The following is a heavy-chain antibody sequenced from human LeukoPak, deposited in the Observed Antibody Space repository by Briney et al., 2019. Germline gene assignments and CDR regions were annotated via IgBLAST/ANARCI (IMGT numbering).Heavy chain of an antibody. V-gene: IGHV3-30*18. Sequence: PGGSLRLSCAASGFTFSSYGMHWVRQAPGKGLEWVAVISYDGSNKYYADSVKGRFTISRDNSKNTLYLQMNSLRAEDTAVYYCAKDEEAAAGPSLHHYYYYGMDVWGQGTTVTVSS. CDR1: GFTFSSYG. CDR3: AKDEEAAAGPSLHHYYYYGMDV. J-gene: IGHJ6*02. CDR2: ISYDGSNK. D-gene: IGHD6-13*01.